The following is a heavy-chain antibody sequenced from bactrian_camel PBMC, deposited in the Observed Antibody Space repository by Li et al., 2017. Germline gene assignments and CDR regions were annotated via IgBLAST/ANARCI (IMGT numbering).Heavy chain of an antibody. CDR2: INTDGTT. D-gene: IGHD2*01. CDR1: VPAAGDYA. J-gene: IGHJ4*01. Sequence: VQLVESGGGSVQAGGSLRLSRTASVPAAGDYAVAWFRQPPGKEREMVSRINTDGTTNYADSVKGRFALSQDNAKNTLYLQMNSLKPEDTATYYCAADRTYSRILQKGGTYWGQGTQVTVS. V-gene: IGHV3S55*01. CDR3: AADRTYSRILQKGGTY.